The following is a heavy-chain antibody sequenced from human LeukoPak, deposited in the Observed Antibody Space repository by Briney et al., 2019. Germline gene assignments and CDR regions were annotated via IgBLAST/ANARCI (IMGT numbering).Heavy chain of an antibody. V-gene: IGHV4-31*03. J-gene: IGHJ4*01. CDR3: ARDEGYYFDY. CDR1: GGSISSGGYY. CDR2: IHYSGST. Sequence: PSETLSLTCTVSGGSISSGGYYWSWIRQHPGKGLEGIGYIHYSGSTYYNPSLKRRVTMSVDTSKSQFSLKLSSVTAADTAVYYCARDEGYYFDYWGQGTLVTVSS.